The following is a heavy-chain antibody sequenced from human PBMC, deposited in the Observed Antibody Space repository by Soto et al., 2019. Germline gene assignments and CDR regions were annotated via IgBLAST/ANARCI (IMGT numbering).Heavy chain of an antibody. CDR3: ARASAIAAAGDYYYDMDV. CDR1: GGTFSSYA. CDR2: IIPIFGTA. J-gene: IGHJ6*02. Sequence: QVQLVQSGAEVKKPGSSVKVSCKASGGTFSSYAISWVRQAPGQGLEWMGGIIPIFGTANYAQKFQGRVTITADESTSTAYMELSSLRSEDTAVYSCARASAIAAAGDYYYDMDVWGQGTTVTVSS. D-gene: IGHD6-13*01. V-gene: IGHV1-69*01.